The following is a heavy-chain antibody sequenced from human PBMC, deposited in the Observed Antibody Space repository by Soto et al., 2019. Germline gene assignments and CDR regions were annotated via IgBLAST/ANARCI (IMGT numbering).Heavy chain of an antibody. Sequence: QITLKESGPTLVKPTQTLTLTCTFSGFSLTTRGVGVGWIRQPPGKALECLALIYWDDDKRYSPSLQSRLSITKDTSKNQVVLTMTNVEHVDTDTYYCAHIPNYYQYDWFDPWGQGTLVSVSS. CDR3: AHIPNYYQYDWFDP. D-gene: IGHD3-16*01. V-gene: IGHV2-5*02. J-gene: IGHJ5*02. CDR1: GFSLTTRGVG. CDR2: IYWDDDK.